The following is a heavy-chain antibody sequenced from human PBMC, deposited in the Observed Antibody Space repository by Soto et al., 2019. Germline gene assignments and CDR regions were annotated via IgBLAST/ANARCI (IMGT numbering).Heavy chain of an antibody. CDR3: ARVVDILTGYYDYGMDV. CDR1: GYTFTSYA. J-gene: IGHJ6*02. D-gene: IGHD3-9*01. Sequence: ASVKVSCKASGYTFTSYAMHWVRQAPGQRLEWMGWINAGNGNTKYSQKFQGRVTITRDTSASTAYMELSSLRSEDTAVYYCARVVDILTGYYDYGMDVWGQGTTVTV. V-gene: IGHV1-3*01. CDR2: INAGNGNT.